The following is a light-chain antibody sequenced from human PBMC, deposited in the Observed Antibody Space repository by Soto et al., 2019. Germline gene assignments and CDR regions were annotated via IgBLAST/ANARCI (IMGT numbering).Light chain of an antibody. CDR1: SSDVGSYNL. V-gene: IGLV2-23*01. CDR3: FSYAGSSTGGV. CDR2: EGS. Sequence: QSALTQPASVSGSPGQSITISCTGTSSDVGSYNLVSWYQQHPGKAPKLMIYEGSKRPSGVSNRFSGSKSGNTASLTISGLQAEDEADYYCFSYAGSSTGGVFGGGTKLTVL. J-gene: IGLJ2*01.